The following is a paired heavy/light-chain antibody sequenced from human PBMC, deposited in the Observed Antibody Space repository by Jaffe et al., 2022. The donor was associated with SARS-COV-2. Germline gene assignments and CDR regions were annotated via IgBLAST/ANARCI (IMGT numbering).Heavy chain of an antibody. J-gene: IGHJ2*01. V-gene: IGHV3-23*01. CDR2: ISDSGGRT. CDR1: GFTFSTYA. CDR3: AMGWYFDL. Sequence: EVQLLESGGGLVQPGGSLRLSCAASGFTFSTYAMNWVRQAPGKGLEWVSGISDSGGRTYYADSMKGRFTISRDNSKSTLSLQMNSLRAEDTAVYFCAMGWYFDLWGRGTLVTVSS. D-gene: IGHD1-26*01.
Light chain of an antibody. CDR2: DAS. J-gene: IGKJ1*01. V-gene: IGKV1-17*01. Sequence: DIQMTQSPSSLSASVGDRVTITCRASQDIRNDLGWYQQKPGKAPKRLIYDASSLQSGVPSRFSGSGSGTEFTLTISSLQPEDFATYYCLQHNNYPRTFGQGTKVEI. CDR1: QDIRND. CDR3: LQHNNYPRT.